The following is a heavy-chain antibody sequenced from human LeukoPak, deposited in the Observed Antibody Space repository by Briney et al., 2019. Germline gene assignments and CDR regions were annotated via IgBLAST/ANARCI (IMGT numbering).Heavy chain of an antibody. CDR2: IYYSGST. D-gene: IGHD5-12*01. CDR1: GGSISSYY. Sequence: PSETLSLTCTVSGGSISSYYWSWIRQPPGKGLEWIGYIYYSGSTNYNPSLKSRVTISVDTSKNQFSLKLSSVTAADTAVYYCARQYSGYDYWGQGTLVTVSS. V-gene: IGHV4-59*08. J-gene: IGHJ4*02. CDR3: ARQYSGYDY.